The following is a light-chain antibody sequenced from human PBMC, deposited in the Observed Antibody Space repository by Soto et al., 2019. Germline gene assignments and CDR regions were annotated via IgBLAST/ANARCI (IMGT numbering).Light chain of an antibody. Sequence: EIVLTQSPATLSLSPGERATLSCRASQSVTWYLAWYQQKPGQAPRLLIYDASNRATGIPARFSGSGSGTDFTLTINSLQPEDFATYYCQQYGRFPPTFGGGTKVQI. V-gene: IGKV3-11*01. CDR1: QSVTWY. CDR2: DAS. CDR3: QQYGRFPPT. J-gene: IGKJ4*01.